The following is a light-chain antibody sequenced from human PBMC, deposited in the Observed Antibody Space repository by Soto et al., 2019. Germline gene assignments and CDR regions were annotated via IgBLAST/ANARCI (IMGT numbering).Light chain of an antibody. CDR1: QSVSSNN. CDR3: QQYVSSPFT. V-gene: IGKV3-20*01. Sequence: EIVLTQSPGTLSLSPGERATLSCRASQSVSSNNLAWYQQRPGQAPRVVIYGASTRATGIPERFSGSGSGTDFTLTISRLEPEDFAVYYCQQYVSSPFTFGAGTKVDIK. J-gene: IGKJ3*01. CDR2: GAS.